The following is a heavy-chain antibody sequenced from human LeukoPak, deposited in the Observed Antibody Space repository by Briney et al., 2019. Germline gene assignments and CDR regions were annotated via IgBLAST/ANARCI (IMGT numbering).Heavy chain of an antibody. V-gene: IGHV4-59*01. CDR3: ARAEYYYDSSGYYLYYFDY. CDR1: GGSISSYY. D-gene: IGHD3-22*01. Sequence: SETLSLTCTVSGGSISSYYWSWIRQPPGKGLEWIGYTYYSGSTNYNPSLKSRVTISVDTSKNQFSLKLSSVTAADTAVYYCARAEYYYDSSGYYLYYFDYWGQGTLVTVSS. J-gene: IGHJ4*02. CDR2: TYYSGST.